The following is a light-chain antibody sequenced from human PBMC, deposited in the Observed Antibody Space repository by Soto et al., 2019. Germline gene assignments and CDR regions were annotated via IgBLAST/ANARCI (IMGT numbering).Light chain of an antibody. CDR2: GAS. V-gene: IGKV3-20*01. J-gene: IGKJ1*01. Sequence: EIVLTQSPGTLSLSPGERATLSCRASQSVSSSYLAWYQQKPGQAPRLLIYGASSRATGIPDRFSGSGSGTDLTLTISRLEPEDFAVYYCQQYGSSLPFGQGTKVEIK. CDR1: QSVSSSY. CDR3: QQYGSSLP.